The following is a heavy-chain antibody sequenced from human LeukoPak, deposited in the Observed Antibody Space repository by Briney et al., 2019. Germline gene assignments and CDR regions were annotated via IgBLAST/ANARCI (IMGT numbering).Heavy chain of an antibody. Sequence: SQTLSLTCAISGDSVSSNSAAWNWIRQSPSRGLEWLGRTYYRFKWYNDYAVSVKSRITINPDTSKNQFSLQLNSVTPEDTAVYYCADSTTPVGDNNNWFDPWGQGTLVTVSS. CDR3: ADSTTPVGDNNNWFDP. CDR2: TYYRFKWYN. CDR1: GDSVSSNSAA. J-gene: IGHJ5*02. D-gene: IGHD1-1*01. V-gene: IGHV6-1*01.